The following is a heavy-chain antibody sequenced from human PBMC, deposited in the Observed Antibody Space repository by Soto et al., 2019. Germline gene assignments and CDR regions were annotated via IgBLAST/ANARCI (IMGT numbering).Heavy chain of an antibody. V-gene: IGHV3-33*01. J-gene: IGHJ4*02. CDR1: GFTFSSYG. D-gene: IGHD4-17*01. CDR2: IWYDGSNK. CDR3: ARDKTPRATVAFDY. Sequence: GSLRLSCAASGFTFSSYGMHWVRQAPGKGLEWVAVIWYDGSNKYYADSVKGRFTISRDNSKNTLYLQMNSLRAEDTAVYYCARDKTPRATVAFDYWGQGTLVTVSS.